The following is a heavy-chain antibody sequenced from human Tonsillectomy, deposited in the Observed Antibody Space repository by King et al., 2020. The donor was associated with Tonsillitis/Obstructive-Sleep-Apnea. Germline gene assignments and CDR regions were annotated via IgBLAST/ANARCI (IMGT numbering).Heavy chain of an antibody. Sequence: QLQESGPVLVKPSETLSLTCTVSGGSISSSSYYWGWIRQPPGKGLEWVGTIYYSGTTYYDPSLKSRVTVSVDTSRNQFSLKLRSVTAADTAVYYCVRHVTSGDYYYYMDAWGKGTTVTVSS. CDR2: IYYSGTT. J-gene: IGHJ6*03. V-gene: IGHV4-39*01. CDR3: VRHVTSGDYYYYMDA. D-gene: IGHD1-26*01. CDR1: GGSISSSSYY.